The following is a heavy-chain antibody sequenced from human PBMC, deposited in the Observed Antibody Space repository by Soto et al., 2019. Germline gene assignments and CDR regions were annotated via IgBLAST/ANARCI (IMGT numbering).Heavy chain of an antibody. CDR2: IYYSWST. CDR3: ARHPWSYRGNWFDP. D-gene: IGHD1-26*01. V-gene: IGHV4-39*01. Sequence: QLQLQESGPGLVKPSETLSLTCTVSGGSISSSSYYWGWIRQPPGKGLEWIGSIYYSWSTYYNPSLKSRVTLPVDTSKNQLPLKLSSVTAADTAVYYCARHPWSYRGNWFDPWGQGTLVTVSS. CDR1: GGSISSSSYY. J-gene: IGHJ5*02.